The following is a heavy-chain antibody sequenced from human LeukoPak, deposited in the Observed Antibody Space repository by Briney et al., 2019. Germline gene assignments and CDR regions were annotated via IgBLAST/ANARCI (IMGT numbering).Heavy chain of an antibody. Sequence: ASVKVSCKASGGTFRSYAISWVRQAPGQGLEWMGRIIPIFGTANYAQKFQGRVTITTDESTSTAYMELSSLRSEDTAVYYCARDRQTYGDYDPWGQGTLVTVSS. CDR3: ARDRQTYGDYDP. CDR1: GGTFRSYA. J-gene: IGHJ5*02. V-gene: IGHV1-69*05. CDR2: IIPIFGTA. D-gene: IGHD4-17*01.